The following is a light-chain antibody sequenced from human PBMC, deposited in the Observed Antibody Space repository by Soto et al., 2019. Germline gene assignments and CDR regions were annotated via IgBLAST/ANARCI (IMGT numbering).Light chain of an antibody. Sequence: DLQMTQSPSSVSACVGDRVTITCRSSQGISSWLAWYQQKPGKAPKLLIYDASSLESGVPSRFSGSGSGTEFTLTSSSLQPDDCATYYCQHYNSYSTFGQGTRLEIK. CDR2: DAS. V-gene: IGKV1-5*01. CDR1: QGISSW. J-gene: IGKJ5*01. CDR3: QHYNSYST.